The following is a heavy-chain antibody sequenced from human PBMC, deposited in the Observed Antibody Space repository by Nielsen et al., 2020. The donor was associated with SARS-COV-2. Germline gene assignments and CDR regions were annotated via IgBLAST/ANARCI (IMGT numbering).Heavy chain of an antibody. CDR3: ARDVLTGYSSGWYNPLNYYYYYGMDV. D-gene: IGHD6-19*01. J-gene: IGHJ6*02. Sequence: GESLKISCAASGFPFSSYEMNWVRQAPGKALEWLSYIGGNGRNIFYADSVKGRFTISRDNAKNSLYLQMNSLRAEDTAVYYCARDVLTGYSSGWYNPLNYYYYYGMDVWGQGTTVTVSS. V-gene: IGHV3-48*03. CDR1: GFPFSSYE. CDR2: IGGNGRNI.